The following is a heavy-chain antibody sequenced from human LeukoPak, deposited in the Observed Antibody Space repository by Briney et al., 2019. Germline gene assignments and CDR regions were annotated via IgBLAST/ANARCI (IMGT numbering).Heavy chain of an antibody. V-gene: IGHV4-38-2*02. D-gene: IGHD6-19*01. CDR1: GGSISSGYY. J-gene: IGHJ4*02. CDR3: GRLRKSQWLVHFDY. Sequence: SETLSLTCTVSGGSISSGYYWGWIRQPPGKGLEWIGYIYHSGSTYYNPSLKSRVTISVDRSKNQFSLKLSSVTAADTAVYYCGRLRKSQWLVHFDYWGQGTLVTVSS. CDR2: IYHSGST.